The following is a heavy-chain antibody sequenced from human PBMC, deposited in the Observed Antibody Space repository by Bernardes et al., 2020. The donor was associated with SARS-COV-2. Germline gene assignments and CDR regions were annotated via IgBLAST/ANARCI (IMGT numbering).Heavy chain of an antibody. CDR3: ARDTPYSSGDWFDP. CDR2: THYSGST. CDR1: GDSISSSNYC. D-gene: IGHD6-19*01. J-gene: IGHJ5*02. Sequence: SETLSLTCTVSGDSISSSNYCWGWIRQPPGKGLEWIGSTHYSGSTDYTPSLQSRITINPDTSKNQFSLQLNSVTPEDTAVYYCARDTPYSSGDWFDPWGQGTLVSVSS. V-gene: IGHV4-39*02.